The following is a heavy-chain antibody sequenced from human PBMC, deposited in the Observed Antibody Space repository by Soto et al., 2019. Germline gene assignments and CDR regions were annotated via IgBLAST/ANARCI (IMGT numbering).Heavy chain of an antibody. J-gene: IGHJ3*02. V-gene: IGHV4-31*03. CDR2: IYYSGFT. Sequence: QVQLQESGPGLVRSSQTLSLTCTVSGGSISNGGHYWSWIRHHPGKGLEWIGYIYYSGFTYYNPSLKSRVSISVDTSKDQFSLRLSSVTAADTAVYYCARGSVISDPEAFDIWGQGTMITVSS. CDR1: GGSISNGGHY. CDR3: ARGSVISDPEAFDI. D-gene: IGHD2-21*01.